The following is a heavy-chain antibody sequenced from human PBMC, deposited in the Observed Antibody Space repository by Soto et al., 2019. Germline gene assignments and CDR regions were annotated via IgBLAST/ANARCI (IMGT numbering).Heavy chain of an antibody. D-gene: IGHD6-13*01. V-gene: IGHV3-20*04. CDR1: GFTFDDYG. CDR2: VNWNGGST. J-gene: IGHJ4*02. CDR3: ARDVAAADY. Sequence: PGGSLRLSCAASGFTFDDYGMSWARQAPGKGLEWVSGVNWNGGSTGYADSVKGRFTISRDNAKNSLYLQMNSLRDEDTAVYYCARDVAAADYWGQGTLVTVSS.